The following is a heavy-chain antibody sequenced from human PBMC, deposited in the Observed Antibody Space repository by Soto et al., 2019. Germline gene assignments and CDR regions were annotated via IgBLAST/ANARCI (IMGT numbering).Heavy chain of an antibody. Sequence: QVQLVQSGAEVKKPGASVKVSCKVSGYTLTELSMHWVRQAPGKGLEWMGGFDPEDGETIYAQKFQGRVTMTEXISXDXDYMELSSLRSEDTAVYYCATGSRELPLYYYYGMDVWGQGTTVTVSS. D-gene: IGHD1-26*01. J-gene: IGHJ6*02. CDR3: ATGSRELPLYYYYGMDV. CDR1: GYTLTELS. CDR2: FDPEDGET. V-gene: IGHV1-24*01.